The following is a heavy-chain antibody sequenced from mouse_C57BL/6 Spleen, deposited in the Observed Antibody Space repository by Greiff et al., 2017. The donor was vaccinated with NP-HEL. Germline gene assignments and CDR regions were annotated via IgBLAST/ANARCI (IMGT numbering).Heavy chain of an antibody. CDR2: INPNNGGT. CDR1: GYTFTDYN. J-gene: IGHJ3*01. CDR3: ARRLACAWFAY. Sequence: EVQLQQSGPELVKPGASVKIPCKASGYTFTDYNMDWVKQSHGKSLEWIGDINPNNGGTIYNQKFKGKATLTVDKSSSTTYMELRSLTSEDTAVYYCARRLACAWFAYWGQGTRVTHAA. V-gene: IGHV1-18*01.